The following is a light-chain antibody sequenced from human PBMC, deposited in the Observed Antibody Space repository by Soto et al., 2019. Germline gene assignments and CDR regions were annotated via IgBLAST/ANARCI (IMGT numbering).Light chain of an antibody. J-gene: IGKJ5*01. CDR1: QSVSSN. V-gene: IGKV3D-15*01. CDR3: QQYNSFPLT. Sequence: EIMITQSPSTVSVSPGERATLTCRASQSVSSNLAWYQQKPGQAPRLLIYGASTRATGIPARFSGSGSGTDFTLTISSLQSEDFAVYYCQQYNSFPLTFGQGTRLEIK. CDR2: GAS.